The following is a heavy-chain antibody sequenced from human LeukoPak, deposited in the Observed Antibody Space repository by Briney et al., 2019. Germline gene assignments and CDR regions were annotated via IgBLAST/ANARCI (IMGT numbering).Heavy chain of an antibody. D-gene: IGHD3-3*01. J-gene: IGHJ4*02. V-gene: IGHV4-59*01. CDR2: IYYSGST. Sequence: SETLSLTCTVSGGSISSYYWTWIRQPPGKGLEWIGYIYYSGSTNYNPSLKSRVTISVDTSKNQFSLKLSSVTAADTAVYYCAAMHDFWSSYYDYWGQGTLVTVSS. CDR3: AAMHDFWSSYYDY. CDR1: GGSISSYY.